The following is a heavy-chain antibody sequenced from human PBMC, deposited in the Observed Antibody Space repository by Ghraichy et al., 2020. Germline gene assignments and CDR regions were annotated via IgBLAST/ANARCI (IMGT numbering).Heavy chain of an antibody. CDR2: IYYSGST. J-gene: IGHJ4*02. V-gene: IGHV4-39*01. D-gene: IGHD5-12*01. CDR1: GGSISSSSYY. Sequence: SETLSLTCTVSGGSISSSSYYWGWIRQPPGKGLEWIGSIYYSGSTYYNPSLKSRVTISVDTSKNQFSLKLSSVTAADTAVYYCARLSASIVATIKGFDYWGQGTLVTVSS. CDR3: ARLSASIVATIKGFDY.